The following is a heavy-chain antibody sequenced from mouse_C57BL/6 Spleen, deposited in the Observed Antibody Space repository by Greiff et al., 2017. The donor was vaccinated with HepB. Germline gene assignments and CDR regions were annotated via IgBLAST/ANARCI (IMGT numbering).Heavy chain of an antibody. Sequence: VQLKESGPELVKPGASVKIPCKASGYTFTDYNMDWVKQSHGKSLEWIGDINPNNGGTIYNQKFKGKATLTVDKSSSTAYMELRSLTSEDTAVYYCARSRSYYSNYWYFDVWGTGTTVTVSS. V-gene: IGHV1-18*01. CDR2: INPNNGGT. D-gene: IGHD2-5*01. CDR1: GYTFTDYN. J-gene: IGHJ1*03. CDR3: ARSRSYYSNYWYFDV.